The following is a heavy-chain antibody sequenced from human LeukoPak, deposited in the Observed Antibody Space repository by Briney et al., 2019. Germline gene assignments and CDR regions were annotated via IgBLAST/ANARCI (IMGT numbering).Heavy chain of an antibody. Sequence: GGSLRLSCAASGFTFSSYGMNWVRQAPGKGLEWVAVISYDGSNKYYADSVKGRFTISRDNSKNTLFLQMNSLRAEDTAVYYCAKEGMEYCSGGSCYEDEYAFDIWGQATMVGVSS. CDR3: AKEGMEYCSGGSCYEDEYAFDI. CDR1: GFTFSSYG. D-gene: IGHD2-15*01. V-gene: IGHV3-30*18. J-gene: IGHJ3*02. CDR2: ISYDGSNK.